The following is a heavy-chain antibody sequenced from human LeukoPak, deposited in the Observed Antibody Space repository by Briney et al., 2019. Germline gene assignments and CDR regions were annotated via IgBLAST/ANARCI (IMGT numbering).Heavy chain of an antibody. CDR3: ARDLNWGQVDY. CDR1: GFTFSGYW. CDR2: INGDGSAT. V-gene: IGHV3-74*01. J-gene: IGHJ4*02. D-gene: IGHD7-27*01. Sequence: GGSLRLSCAASGFTFSGYWVYWFRHAPGKGLAWVSRINGDGSATNYAGSMKGRFTISRDNAKNIVCLQMNSLRDDDTAVYYCARDLNWGQVDYWGQGTLVTVSS.